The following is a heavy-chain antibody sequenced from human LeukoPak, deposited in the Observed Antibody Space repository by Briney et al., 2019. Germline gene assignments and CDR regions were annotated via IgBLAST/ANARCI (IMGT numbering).Heavy chain of an antibody. CDR3: ASSPVDYYDSSGYPPDY. CDR2: INHSGST. J-gene: IGHJ4*02. Sequence: SETLSLTCTVSGGSISSYYWSWIRQPPGKGLEWIGEINHSGSTNYNPSLKSRVTISVDTSKNQFSLKLSSVTAADTAVYYCASSPVDYYDSSGYPPDYWGQGTLVTVSS. D-gene: IGHD3-22*01. V-gene: IGHV4-34*01. CDR1: GGSISSYY.